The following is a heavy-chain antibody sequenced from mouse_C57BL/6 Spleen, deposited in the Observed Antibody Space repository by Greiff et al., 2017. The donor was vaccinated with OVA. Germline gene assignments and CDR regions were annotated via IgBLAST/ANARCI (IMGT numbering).Heavy chain of an antibody. CDR2: IDTEDGET. Sequence: VQLKESGAELVKPGASVKLSCTASGFNIKDYYMHWVKQRTEQGLEWIGRIDTEDGETKYAAKFQGKATITADTSSNTAYLQLSSLTSEDTAVYYCARVYGRSYVGECWGNSATLTVAT. J-gene: IGHJ2*01. CDR1: GFNIKDYY. V-gene: IGHV14-2*01. CDR3: ARVYGRSYVGEC. D-gene: IGHD1-1*01.